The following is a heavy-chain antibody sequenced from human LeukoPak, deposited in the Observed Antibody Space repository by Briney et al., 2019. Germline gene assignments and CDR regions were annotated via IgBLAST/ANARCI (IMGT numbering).Heavy chain of an antibody. V-gene: IGHV4-59*08. CDR3: ARHCSSTSCYTSFDY. CDR2: IYYSGST. Sequence: SETLSLTCTVSGGSISSYYWSWIRQPPGKGLEWIGYIYYSGSTNYNPSLKSRVPISVDTSKNQFSLKLSSVTAADTAVYYCARHCSSTSCYTSFDYWGQGTLVTVSS. J-gene: IGHJ4*02. CDR1: GGSISSYY. D-gene: IGHD2-2*02.